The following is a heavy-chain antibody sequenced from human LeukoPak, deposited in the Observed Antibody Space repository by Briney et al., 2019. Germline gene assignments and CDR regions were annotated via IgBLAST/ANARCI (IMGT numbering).Heavy chain of an antibody. J-gene: IGHJ4*02. CDR1: GLTVSSNY. Sequence: GGSLRLSCAASGLTVSSNYMSWGRQAPGKGLEWVSVIYSGGSTYYADSVKGRFTISRDNSKNTLYLQMSSLRAEDTAVYYCATLAGATAVYYFDYWGQGTLVTVSS. CDR2: IYSGGST. D-gene: IGHD1-26*01. V-gene: IGHV3-53*01. CDR3: ATLAGATAVYYFDY.